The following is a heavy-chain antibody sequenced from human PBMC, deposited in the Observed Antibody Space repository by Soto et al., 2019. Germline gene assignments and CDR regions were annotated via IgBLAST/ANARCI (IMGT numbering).Heavy chain of an antibody. D-gene: IGHD6-25*01. J-gene: IGHJ4*02. Sequence: ASVKVSCKASGYTFTSYAMHWVRQAPGQRLEWMGWINAGNGNTKYSQKFQGRVTITRDTSASTAYMELSSLRSEDTAVYYCARDGMAAIRMGGFDYWGQGTLVTVSS. CDR3: ARDGMAAIRMGGFDY. CDR2: INAGNGNT. V-gene: IGHV1-3*01. CDR1: GYTFTSYA.